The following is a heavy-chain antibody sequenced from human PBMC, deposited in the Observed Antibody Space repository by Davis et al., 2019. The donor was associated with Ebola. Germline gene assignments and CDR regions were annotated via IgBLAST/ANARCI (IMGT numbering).Heavy chain of an antibody. CDR2: INPSGGST. CDR1: GYTFTSYY. J-gene: IGHJ3*02. CDR3: ARDLSAFDI. V-gene: IGHV1-46*01. Sequence: ASVKVSCKASGYTFTSYYMHWVRQAPGQGLEWMGIINPSGGSTSYAQKFQGRVTMTTDTSTSTVYMELRSLRSDDTAVYYCARDLSAFDIWGQGTMVTVSS.